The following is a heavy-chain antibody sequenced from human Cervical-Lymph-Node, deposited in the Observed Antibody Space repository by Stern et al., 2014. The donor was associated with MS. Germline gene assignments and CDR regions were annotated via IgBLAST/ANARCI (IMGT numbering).Heavy chain of an antibody. V-gene: IGHV1-69*05. CDR1: GGTFGNYG. CDR2: IVHILATA. CDR3: ARDYSALDS. Sequence: VQLVESGAEMKKPGSSLKVSCKASGGTFGNYGITLVRQAPGQGLEWMGGIVHILATANYAQQFQGRVTMTTDKSTITAYMELSSLTSEDSAIYYCARDYSALDSWGQGTLVTVSS. J-gene: IGHJ4*02. D-gene: IGHD2-15*01.